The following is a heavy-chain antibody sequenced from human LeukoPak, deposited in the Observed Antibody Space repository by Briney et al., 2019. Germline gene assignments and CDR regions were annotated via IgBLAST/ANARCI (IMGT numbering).Heavy chain of an antibody. CDR3: ARPRYYYGSGSSRPDAFDI. CDR1: GYSFTSYW. Sequence: GESLKISCKGSGYSFTSYWIGWVRQMPGKGLEWMGIIYPGDSDTRYSPSFQGQVTISADKSISTAYLQWSSLKASDTAMYYCARPRYYYGSGSSRPDAFDIWGQGTMVTVSS. D-gene: IGHD3-10*01. V-gene: IGHV5-51*01. J-gene: IGHJ3*02. CDR2: IYPGDSDT.